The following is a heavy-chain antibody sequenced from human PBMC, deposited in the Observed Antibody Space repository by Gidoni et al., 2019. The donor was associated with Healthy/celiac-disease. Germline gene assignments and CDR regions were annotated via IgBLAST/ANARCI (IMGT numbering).Heavy chain of an antibody. CDR3: ARGKGPSIAARPHDY. J-gene: IGHJ4*02. D-gene: IGHD6-6*01. V-gene: IGHV4-34*01. CDR1: GGSFSGYY. CDR2: INHSGST. Sequence: QVQLQQWGAGLLKPSETLSLTCAVYGGSFSGYYWSWIRQPPGKGLEWIGEINHSGSTNYNPSLKSRVTISVDTSKNQFSLKLSSVTAADTAVYYCARGKGPSIAARPHDYWGQGTLVTVSS.